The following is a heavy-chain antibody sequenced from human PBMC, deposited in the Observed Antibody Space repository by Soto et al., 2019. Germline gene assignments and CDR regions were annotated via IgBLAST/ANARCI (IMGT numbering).Heavy chain of an antibody. CDR3: AREKSITGTTFDY. Sequence: QVQLVQSGAQVKKPGASVKVSCKASGYTFTSYYMHCVRQAHGQGLEWMGIINPSGGSTSYAQKFQCRVTMTRETSTSAVYMELTSLRSDDTAVYYCAREKSITGTTFDYLGQGTLVTVSS. D-gene: IGHD1-20*01. V-gene: IGHV1-46*01. CDR1: GYTFTSYY. J-gene: IGHJ4*02. CDR2: INPSGGST.